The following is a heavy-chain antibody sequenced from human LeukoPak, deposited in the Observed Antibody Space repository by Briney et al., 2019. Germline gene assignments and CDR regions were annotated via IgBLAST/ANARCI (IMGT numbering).Heavy chain of an antibody. J-gene: IGHJ4*02. V-gene: IGHV3-7*01. CDR1: GFTFSGYW. CDR2: INRDGSDT. CDR3: ARVALHK. Sequence: PGGSLRLSCAASGFTFSGYWMSWVRQAPGKGLEWVANINRDGSDTQYVDSVKGRFTISRDNAKNSLYLQMNSLRGEDTAVYYCARVALHKWGQGTLVTVSS.